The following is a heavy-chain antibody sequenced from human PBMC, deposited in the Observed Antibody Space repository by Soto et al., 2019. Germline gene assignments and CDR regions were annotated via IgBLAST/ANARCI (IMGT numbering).Heavy chain of an antibody. CDR2: IIPIFGTA. CDR3: ARGSGDGYNPWYFDY. D-gene: IGHD5-12*01. J-gene: IGHJ4*02. Sequence: SVKVSCKASGGTFSSYAISWVRQAPGQGLEWMGGIIPIFGTANYAQKFQGRVTITADESTSTAYMELSSLRSEDTAVYYCARGSGDGYNPWYFDYWGQGTLVTVSS. CDR1: GGTFSSYA. V-gene: IGHV1-69*13.